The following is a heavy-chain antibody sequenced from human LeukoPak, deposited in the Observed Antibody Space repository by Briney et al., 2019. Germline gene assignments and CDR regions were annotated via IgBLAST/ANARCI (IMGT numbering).Heavy chain of an antibody. CDR2: IKSKTDGGTT. V-gene: IGHV3-15*01. CDR3: TTAEGGYSGYDPSPQG. D-gene: IGHD5-12*01. CDR1: GFTFSNAW. J-gene: IGHJ4*02. Sequence: GGSLRLSCAASGFTFSNAWMSWVRQAPGKGLEWVGRIKSKTDGGTTDYAAPVKGRFTISRDDSKNTLYLQMNSLKTEDTAVYYCTTAEGGYSGYDPSPQGWGQGTLVTVSS.